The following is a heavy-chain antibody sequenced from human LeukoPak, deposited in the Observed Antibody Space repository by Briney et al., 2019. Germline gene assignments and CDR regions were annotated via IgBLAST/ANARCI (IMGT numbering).Heavy chain of an antibody. CDR3: PRGSEWDLLGSCDY. CDR2: ISGSGTTK. V-gene: IGHV3-11*04. Sequence: TGGSLRLSCAASGFTFSDYYMNWVRQAPGKGLEWVSYISGSGTTKYYADSVKGRFTISRDNAKNSLYLQMNSLRPEDTAVYYCPRGSEWDLLGSCDYWGQGTLVTVSS. J-gene: IGHJ4*02. CDR1: GFTFSDYY. D-gene: IGHD1-26*01.